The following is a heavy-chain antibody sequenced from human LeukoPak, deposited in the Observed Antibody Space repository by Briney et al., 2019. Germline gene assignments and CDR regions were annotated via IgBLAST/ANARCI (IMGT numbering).Heavy chain of an antibody. Sequence: GRSLRLSCAASGFTFSSFGMHWVRQAPGKGLEWVAVIWYDGSNQYYADSVKGRFTISRDNSRNTLYLQMNTLRAEDTAVYYCARGRSGYDSRYFDPWGQGTLVTVSS. J-gene: IGHJ5*02. CDR1: GFTFSSFG. CDR3: ARGRSGYDSRYFDP. V-gene: IGHV3-33*01. D-gene: IGHD5-12*01. CDR2: IWYDGSNQ.